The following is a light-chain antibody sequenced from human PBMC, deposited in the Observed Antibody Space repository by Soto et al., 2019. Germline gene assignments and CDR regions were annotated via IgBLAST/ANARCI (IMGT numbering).Light chain of an antibody. J-gene: IGKJ1*01. CDR3: QQYGRSAT. CDR2: GAS. CDR1: QSVSSSS. V-gene: IGKV3-20*01. Sequence: PRESATLSCRASQSVSSSSLAWYQHKRGQAPRLLIHGASSRATGIPDRFSGSGSGTDFTLTISRLEPEDFAVYYCQQYGRSATFGQGTKVDIK.